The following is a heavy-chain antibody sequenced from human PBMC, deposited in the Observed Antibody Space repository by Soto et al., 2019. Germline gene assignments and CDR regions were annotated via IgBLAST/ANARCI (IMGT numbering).Heavy chain of an antibody. CDR3: ARSHLYYDSSGYPDY. J-gene: IGHJ4*02. Sequence: HGGSLRLGCAASGVTFCDYYMSWIRQAPGKGLEWVSYISSSGSTIYYADSVKGRFTISRDNAKNSLYLQMNSLRAEDTAVYYCARSHLYYDSSGYPDYWGQGTLVTVSS. CDR2: ISSSGSTI. CDR1: GVTFCDYY. D-gene: IGHD3-22*01. V-gene: IGHV3-11*01.